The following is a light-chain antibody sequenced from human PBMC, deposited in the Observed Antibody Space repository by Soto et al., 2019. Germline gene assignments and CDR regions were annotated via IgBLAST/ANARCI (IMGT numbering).Light chain of an antibody. CDR2: DVN. J-gene: IGLJ3*02. CDR3: CSFAGSSTFWV. CDR1: STDVGGYNS. V-gene: IGLV2-23*02. Sequence: QSALTQPASVSGSPGQSITISCTGTSTDVGGYNSVSWYQQHPGKAPKLMIYDVNIRPSGVSDRFSGSKSGNTASLTISGLQAGDEADYYCCSFAGSSTFWVFGGGTKVTVL.